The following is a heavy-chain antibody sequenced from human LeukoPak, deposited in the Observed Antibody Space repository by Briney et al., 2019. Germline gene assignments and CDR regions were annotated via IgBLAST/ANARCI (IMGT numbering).Heavy chain of an antibody. CDR3: ARDRNTVFDY. D-gene: IGHD1-14*01. J-gene: IGHJ4*02. Sequence: GGSLRLSCAASGFTFSSYSMNWVRQAPGKGLEWVSSISSSSSYIYYADSVKGRFTISRDNAKNSLYLQKNSLRAEDTAVYYCARDRNTVFDYWGQGTLVTVSS. V-gene: IGHV3-21*01. CDR2: ISSSSSYI. CDR1: GFTFSSYS.